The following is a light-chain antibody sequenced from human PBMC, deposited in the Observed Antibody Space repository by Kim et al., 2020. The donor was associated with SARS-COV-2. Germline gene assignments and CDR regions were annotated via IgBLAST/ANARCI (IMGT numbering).Light chain of an antibody. V-gene: IGKV1-5*01. CDR2: DAS. J-gene: IGKJ1*01. CDR3: QQYNSYWT. CDR1: QSSSSW. Sequence: SASVGSRVTITCRASQSSSSWLAWYQQKPGKAPKLLIYDASSVESGVPSRFSGSGSGTEFPLTISSLQPDDFATYYCQQYNSYWTFGQGTKVDIK.